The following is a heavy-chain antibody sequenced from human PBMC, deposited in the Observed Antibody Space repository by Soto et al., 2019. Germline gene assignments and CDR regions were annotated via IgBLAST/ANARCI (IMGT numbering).Heavy chain of an antibody. CDR3: ARVGRYCISTSCYAVQRRSPYYYYYGMDV. J-gene: IGHJ6*02. Sequence: SVKVSCKASGGTFSSYAISWVRQAPGQGLEWMGGIIPIFGTANYAQKFQGRVTITADESTSTAYMELSSLRSEDTAVYYCARVGRYCISTSCYAVQRRSPYYYYYGMDVWG. V-gene: IGHV1-69*13. CDR1: GGTFSSYA. D-gene: IGHD2-2*01. CDR2: IIPIFGTA.